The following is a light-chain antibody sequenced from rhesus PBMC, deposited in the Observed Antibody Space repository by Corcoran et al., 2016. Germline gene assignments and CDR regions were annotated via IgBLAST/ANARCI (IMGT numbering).Light chain of an antibody. CDR2: STS. V-gene: IGKV1-94*01. CDR1: QGINKE. Sequence: DIQMTQSPSSLSVSVGDRVTVTCRASQGINKELTWYQQKQGKAPTLLIYSTSTLQTGVASRLSGSGSGTEFTLTISSLQPEDVATYYCLQDYTTPYSVGQGTKVEIK. J-gene: IGKJ2*01. CDR3: LQDYTTPYS.